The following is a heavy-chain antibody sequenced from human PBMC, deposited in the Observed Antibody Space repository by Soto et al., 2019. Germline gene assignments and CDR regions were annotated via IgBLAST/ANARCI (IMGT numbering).Heavy chain of an antibody. V-gene: IGHV1-18*01. CDR2: ISAYNGNT. J-gene: IGHJ1*01. CDR3: ARDLSGAAEYFQH. D-gene: IGHD1-1*01. Sequence: ASVKVSCKASGYTFTSYGISWVRQAPGQGLEWMGWISAYNGNTNYAQKLQGRVTMTTDTSTSTDYMELRSLRSDDTAVYYCARDLSGAAEYFQHWGQGTLVTVSS. CDR1: GYTFTSYG.